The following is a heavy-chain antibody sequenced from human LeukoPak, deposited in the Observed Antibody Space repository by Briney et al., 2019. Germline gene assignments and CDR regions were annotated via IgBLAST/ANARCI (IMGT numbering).Heavy chain of an antibody. CDR3: AREDYDIVTGYPYYFDY. J-gene: IGHJ4*02. CDR2: ISGSGGST. Sequence: GGSLKLSCAASRFTLSRYAMSWVRQAPGKGLERVAAISGSGGSTNYADSLKGRFTISRDNSKNTLYLQLNSLRAEDTAVYYCAREDYDIVTGYPYYFDYWGQGTLVTVSS. D-gene: IGHD3-9*01. V-gene: IGHV3-23*01. CDR1: RFTLSRYA.